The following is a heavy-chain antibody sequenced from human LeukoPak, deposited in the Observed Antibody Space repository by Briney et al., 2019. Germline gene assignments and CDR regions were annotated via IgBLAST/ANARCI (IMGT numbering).Heavy chain of an antibody. CDR2: INPSGGST. D-gene: IGHD3-10*01. J-gene: IGHJ4*02. CDR1: GYTFTSYY. Sequence: ASVKVSCKASGYTFTSYYMHWVRQAPGQGLEWMGIINPSGGSTSFPQKFQGRVTMTSDTSISTAYMELSRLRSDDTAVYYCAREGDYGSGSYYSYWGQGTLVTVSS. V-gene: IGHV1-46*01. CDR3: AREGDYGSGSYYSY.